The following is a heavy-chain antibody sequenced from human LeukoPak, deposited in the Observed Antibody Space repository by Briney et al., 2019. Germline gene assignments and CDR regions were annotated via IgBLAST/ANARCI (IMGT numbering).Heavy chain of an antibody. CDR1: GGTFSSYA. V-gene: IGHV1-69*01. CDR2: IIPIFGTA. J-gene: IGHJ4*02. D-gene: IGHD3-10*01. CDR3: ARDYYGSGSYMGFDY. Sequence: SVKVSCKASGGTFSSYAISWVRQAPGPGLEWMGGIIPIFGTANYAQKFQGRVTITADESTSTAYMELSSLRSEDTAVYYCARDYYGSGSYMGFDYWGQGTLVTVSS.